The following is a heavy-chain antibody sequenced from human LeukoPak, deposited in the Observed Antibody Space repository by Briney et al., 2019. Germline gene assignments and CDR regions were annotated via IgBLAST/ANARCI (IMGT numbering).Heavy chain of an antibody. CDR2: IFPILCTA. J-gene: IGHJ4*02. D-gene: IGHD3-10*01. CDR3: ARRLLWFGVSAYYFDY. V-gene: IGHV1-69*06. Sequence: SVKVPYKASGGTFRSYVILWVRQAARQGLEWMERIFPILCTAQYAQQFQGRVTNTADKSTNTAYMELSSLRSEDTAVYYCARRLLWFGVSAYYFDYWRQGPLVSVPS. CDR1: GGTFRSYV.